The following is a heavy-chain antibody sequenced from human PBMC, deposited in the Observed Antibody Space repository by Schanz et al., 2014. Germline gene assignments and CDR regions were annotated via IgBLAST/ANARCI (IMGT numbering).Heavy chain of an antibody. CDR2: IIPSLGLA. D-gene: IGHD6-13*01. J-gene: IGHJ4*02. CDR3: ARLDSSSWYPRY. V-gene: IGHV1-69*02. Sequence: VQLEQSGAEVKKPGSSVKVSCKASGGTFSSFGINRVRQAPGQGLEWMGRIIPSLGLAKYEQKFQDKVTITADTSTTTAYMELSGLRSEDTAVYYCARLDSSSWYPRYWGQGTLVTVSS. CDR1: GGTFSSFG.